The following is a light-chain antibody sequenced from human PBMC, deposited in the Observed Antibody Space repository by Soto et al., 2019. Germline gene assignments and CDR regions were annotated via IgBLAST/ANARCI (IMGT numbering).Light chain of an antibody. J-gene: IGKJ3*01. CDR1: QSVSSN. CDR3: QQYNNWPFT. Sequence: EIVMTQSPATLSVSPGERATLSCRASQSVSSNLAWYQQKPGQAPRLLIYGASTRATGIPARFSGSGSGPEFTLTISSLQSEDFAVYYCQQYNNWPFTFGPGTKVVIK. CDR2: GAS. V-gene: IGKV3-15*01.